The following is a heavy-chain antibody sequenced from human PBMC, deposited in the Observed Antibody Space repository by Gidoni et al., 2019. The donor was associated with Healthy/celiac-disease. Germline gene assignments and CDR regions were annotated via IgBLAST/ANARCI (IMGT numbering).Heavy chain of an antibody. V-gene: IGHV1-3*01. D-gene: IGHD3-16*01. CDR3: ARAVVITFGGVILDHDVFDI. CDR2: INAGNGNT. CDR1: GYTFTSYA. Sequence: QVQLVQSGAEVKTPGASVTVSCKASGYTFTSYALLWVRLAPGQRLEWMGWINAGNGNTKYSQKFQGRVTITRDTSASTAYMELSSLRSEDTAVYYCARAVVITFGGVILDHDVFDIWGQGTMVTVSS. J-gene: IGHJ3*02.